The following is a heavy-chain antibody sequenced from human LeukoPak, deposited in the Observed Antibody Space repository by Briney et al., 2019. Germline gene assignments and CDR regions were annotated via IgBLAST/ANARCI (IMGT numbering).Heavy chain of an antibody. V-gene: IGHV3-23*01. CDR2: IGEEKSGSWT. J-gene: IGHJ5*02. CDR1: GFTLSNYP. Sequence: GGSLRLSCAASGFTLSNYPMGWVRQAPVKGLEWLSAIGEEKSGSWTKSADSVKGRFTISRDNSENTLYLQMDSLTVEDTAVYYCAKGGDANWFDPWGQGTLVTVSS. CDR3: AKGGDANWFDP.